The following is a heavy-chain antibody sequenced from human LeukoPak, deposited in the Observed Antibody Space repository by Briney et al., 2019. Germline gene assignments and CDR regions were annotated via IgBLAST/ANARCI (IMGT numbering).Heavy chain of an antibody. CDR3: ARLYCSGGSCYSAFDI. V-gene: IGHV3-21*01. CDR2: ISSSSSYI. J-gene: IGHJ3*02. CDR1: GFTFSSYS. D-gene: IGHD2-15*01. Sequence: SGGSLRLSCAASGFTFSSYSMNWARQAPGKGLEWVSSISSSSSYIYYADSVKGRFTISRDNAKNSLYLQMNSLRAEDTAVYYCARLYCSGGSCYSAFDIWGQGTMATVSS.